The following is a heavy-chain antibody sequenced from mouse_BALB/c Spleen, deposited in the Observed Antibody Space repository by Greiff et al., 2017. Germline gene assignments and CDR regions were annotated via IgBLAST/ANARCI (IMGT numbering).Heavy chain of an antibody. J-gene: IGHJ2*01. CDR3: ARHKPVVAKDYFDY. V-gene: IGHV5-6*01. CDR2: ISSGGSYT. Sequence: EVHLVESGGDLVKPGGSLKLSCAASGFTFSSYGMSWVRQTPDKRLEWVATISSGGSYTYYPDSVKGRFTISRDNAKNTLYLQMSSLKSEDTAMYYCARHKPVVAKDYFDYWGQGTTLTVSS. CDR1: GFTFSSYG. D-gene: IGHD1-1*01.